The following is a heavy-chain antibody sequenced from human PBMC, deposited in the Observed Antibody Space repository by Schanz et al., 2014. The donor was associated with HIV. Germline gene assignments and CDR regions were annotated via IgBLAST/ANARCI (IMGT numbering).Heavy chain of an antibody. CDR2: ISGSDGDT. J-gene: IGHJ4*02. Sequence: VQMVESGGGLVQPGGSLRLSCVASGFTFNNYAMTWVRQAPGKGLDWVSTISGSDGDTYYADSVKGRFTISRDNSKNTLYLQMTTLRIDDTAVYYCAKPEYDSRGNSQSHFDYWGQGTLVTVSS. V-gene: IGHV3-23*04. CDR1: GFTFNNYA. CDR3: AKPEYDSRGNSQSHFDY. D-gene: IGHD3-22*01.